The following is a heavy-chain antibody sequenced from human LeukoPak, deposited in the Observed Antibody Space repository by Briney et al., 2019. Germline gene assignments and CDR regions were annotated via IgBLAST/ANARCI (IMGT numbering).Heavy chain of an antibody. Sequence: GGSLRLSCVASEFILSSYWMSWVRQAPGKGLEWVASIKESGSEKFYVDSVKGRFTISRDSARNSLYLQLNTLRVDDTAVYYCVRDSDSRSDYWGQGTLVTVSS. CDR2: IKESGSEK. CDR1: EFILSSYW. V-gene: IGHV3-7*05. CDR3: VRDSDSRSDY. J-gene: IGHJ4*02. D-gene: IGHD3-22*01.